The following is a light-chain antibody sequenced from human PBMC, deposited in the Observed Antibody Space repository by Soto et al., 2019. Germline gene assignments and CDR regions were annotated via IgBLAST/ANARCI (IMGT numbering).Light chain of an antibody. CDR2: GAT. J-gene: IGKJ1*01. V-gene: IGKV3-20*01. Sequence: EIVLTQSPGTLSLSPGERATLSCRASQSVSSSYLGWYQQKPGQAPRLLIYGATSRATGIPGRFSGSGCGTDFTLTLSRLEPEDFAVYYCQQYGSSPWTFGQGTKVEIK. CDR3: QQYGSSPWT. CDR1: QSVSSSY.